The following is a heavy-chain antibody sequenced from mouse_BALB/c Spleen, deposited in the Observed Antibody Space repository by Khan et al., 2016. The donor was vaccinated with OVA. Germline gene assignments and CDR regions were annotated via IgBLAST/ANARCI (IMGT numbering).Heavy chain of an antibody. CDR2: INSNGGST. CDR1: GFTFSSYG. J-gene: IGHJ2*01. Sequence: EVELVESGGGLVQPGGSLKLSCAASGFTFSSYGMSWVRQTPDKRLELVATINSNGGSTYYPDSVKGRFTISRDNAQNTLYLQMRRLKSEDTAMYYCARMARTRNWGKGTTLTVSS. V-gene: IGHV5-6-3*01. CDR3: ARMARTRN.